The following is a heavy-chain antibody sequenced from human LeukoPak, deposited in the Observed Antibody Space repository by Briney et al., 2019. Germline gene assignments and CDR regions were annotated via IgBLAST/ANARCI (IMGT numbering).Heavy chain of an antibody. V-gene: IGHV3-7*01. CDR2: IKQDGSER. CDR1: GFTFSSYW. D-gene: IGHD7-27*01. J-gene: IGHJ4*02. CDR3: ARENWAPYY. Sequence: GGSLRLSCAASGFTFSSYWMTWVRQAPGKGLEWVANIKQDGSERNYVDSVKGRFTISRDNAKNSLYPQMNSLRAEDTAVYYCARENWAPYYWGQGTLVTVTS.